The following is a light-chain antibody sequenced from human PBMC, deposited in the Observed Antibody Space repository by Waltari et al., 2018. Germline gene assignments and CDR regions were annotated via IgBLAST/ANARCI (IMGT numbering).Light chain of an antibody. V-gene: IGLV2-18*02. J-gene: IGLJ6*01. Sequence: QTALTQPPSVSKPPGQSVTISCTGTSSDVGDYNDVSWYQQYPGRVPRLLIYDVTKRPSGVSERFSGSKSGNTASLTISGLQAEDEATYYCYSYRSGSTFVFGSGTKVTVL. CDR3: YSYRSGSTFV. CDR1: SSDVGDYND. CDR2: DVT.